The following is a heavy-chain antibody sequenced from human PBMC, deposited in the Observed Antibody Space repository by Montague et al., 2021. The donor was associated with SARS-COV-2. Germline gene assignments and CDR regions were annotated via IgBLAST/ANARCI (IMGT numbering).Heavy chain of an antibody. CDR2: IYYTGST. Sequence: TLSLTCTVSGGSISSGSYYWSWIRQPPGKGLEWIAYIYYTGSTYYNPSLQSRVTTSLDTSKNQFSLTLTSVTAADTAVYYCARNRGGGVRVAGCIERWGRGTLVTVSS. CDR3: ARNRGGGVRVAGCIER. CDR1: GGSISSGSYY. J-gene: IGHJ2*01. D-gene: IGHD3-16*01. V-gene: IGHV4-31*03.